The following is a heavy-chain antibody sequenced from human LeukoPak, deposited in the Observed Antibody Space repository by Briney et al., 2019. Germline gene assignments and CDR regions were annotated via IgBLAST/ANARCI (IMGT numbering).Heavy chain of an antibody. CDR1: GFTFSSYS. V-gene: IGHV3-21*01. D-gene: IGHD1-26*01. CDR3: ARDLGGSYSHGMDV. J-gene: IGHJ6*02. Sequence: GGSLRLSCAASGFTFSSYSMNWVRQAPGKGLEWVSSISSSSSYIYYADSVKGRFTISRDNAKNSLYLQMNSLRAEDTAVYYCARDLGGSYSHGMDVWGHGTTVTVSS. CDR2: ISSSSSYI.